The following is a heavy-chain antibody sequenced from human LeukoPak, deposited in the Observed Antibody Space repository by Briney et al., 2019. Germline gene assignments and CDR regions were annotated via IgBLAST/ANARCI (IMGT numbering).Heavy chain of an antibody. CDR3: AREVRGYIDY. Sequence: SETLSLTCTVSGGSISSYYWSWIRQPPGKGLEWIGYIYYSGSTNYNPSLKSRVTISVDTSKNQFSLKLGSVTAADTAVYYCAREVRGYIDYWGQGTLVTVSS. D-gene: IGHD5-18*01. J-gene: IGHJ4*02. CDR1: GGSISSYY. CDR2: IYYSGST. V-gene: IGHV4-59*01.